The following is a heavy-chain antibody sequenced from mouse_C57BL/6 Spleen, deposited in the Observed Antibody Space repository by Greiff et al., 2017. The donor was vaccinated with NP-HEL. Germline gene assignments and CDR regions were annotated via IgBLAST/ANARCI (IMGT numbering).Heavy chain of an antibody. CDR1: GFTFSDYY. J-gene: IGHJ1*03. CDR3: ARDRTTVVARYFDV. D-gene: IGHD1-1*01. Sequence: EVHLVESEGGLVQPGSSMKLSCTASGFTFSDYYMAWVRQVPEKGLEWVANINYDGSSTYYLDSLKSRFIISRDNAKNILYLQMSSLKSEDTATYYCARDRTTVVARYFDVWGTGTTVTVSS. V-gene: IGHV5-16*01. CDR2: INYDGSST.